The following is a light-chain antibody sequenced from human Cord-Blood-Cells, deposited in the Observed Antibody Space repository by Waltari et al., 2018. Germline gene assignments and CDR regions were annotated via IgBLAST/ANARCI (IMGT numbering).Light chain of an antibody. CDR1: SSDVGGYNY. V-gene: IGLV2-14*01. CDR2: DVS. CDR3: SSYTSSSTWV. Sequence: QSALTQPASVSGSPGQSITISCTGTSSDVGGYNYVSWYQQHPGKAPKLMIYDVSKRPSGVSNRFSGSKSGTTASLTISGLQAEGEADYYCSSYTSSSTWVFGGGTKLTVL. J-gene: IGLJ3*02.